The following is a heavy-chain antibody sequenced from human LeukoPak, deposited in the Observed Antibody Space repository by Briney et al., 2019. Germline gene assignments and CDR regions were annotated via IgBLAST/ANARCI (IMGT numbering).Heavy chain of an antibody. CDR3: ARGGKRAAAGSLELDP. D-gene: IGHD6-13*01. V-gene: IGHV1-2*04. CDR1: GYTFTGYY. J-gene: IGHJ5*02. CDR2: INPNSGGT. Sequence: ASVKVSCKASGYTFTGYYMHWVRQAPGQGLEWMGWINPNSGGTNYAQKFQGWVTMTRDTSISTAYMELSRLRSDDTAVYYCARGGKRAAAGSLELDPWGQGTLVTVPS.